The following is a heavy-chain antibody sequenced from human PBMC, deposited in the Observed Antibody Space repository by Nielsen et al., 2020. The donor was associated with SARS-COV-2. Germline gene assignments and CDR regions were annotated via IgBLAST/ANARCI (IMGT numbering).Heavy chain of an antibody. CDR3: ARVYCSDANYYPDYFDY. Sequence: SETLSLTCTVSGGSISSGGYYWSWIRQHPGKGLEWIGYIYYSGNTYYNSSLKSRVTISVDTSKNQFSLQLSSVTAADTAVYYCARVYCSDANYYPDYFDYWGQGTLVTVSS. CDR1: GGSISSGGYY. V-gene: IGHV4-31*03. J-gene: IGHJ4*02. D-gene: IGHD2-15*01. CDR2: IYYSGNT.